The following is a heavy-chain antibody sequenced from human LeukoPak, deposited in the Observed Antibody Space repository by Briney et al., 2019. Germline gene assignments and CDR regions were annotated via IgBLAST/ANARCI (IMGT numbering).Heavy chain of an antibody. CDR2: INPNSGGT. CDR3: ARGVPIAVAGTGYFAY. D-gene: IGHD6-19*01. J-gene: IGHJ4*02. V-gene: IGHV1-2*02. Sequence: ASVKVSCKASGYTFTGYYMHWMRQAPGQGLEWMGWINPNSGGTNYAQKFQGRVTMTRDTSISTAYMELSRLRSDDTAVYYCARGVPIAVAGTGYFAYWGQGTLVTVSS. CDR1: GYTFTGYY.